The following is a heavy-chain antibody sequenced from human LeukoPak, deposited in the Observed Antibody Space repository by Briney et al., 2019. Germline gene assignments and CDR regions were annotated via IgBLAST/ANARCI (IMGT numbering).Heavy chain of an antibody. D-gene: IGHD3-22*01. CDR1: GFTFNNYW. CDR2: IKPDGSET. V-gene: IGHV3-7*01. J-gene: IGHJ4*02. Sequence: GGSLRLSCAASGFTFNNYWMTWVRQAPGKGLEWVANIKPDGSETHYVDSVKGRFTISRDNAKNSLYLQMNSLRAEDTAVYYCARVYFQYYYDSSGQNDYWGQGILVTVSS. CDR3: ARVYFQYYYDSSGQNDY.